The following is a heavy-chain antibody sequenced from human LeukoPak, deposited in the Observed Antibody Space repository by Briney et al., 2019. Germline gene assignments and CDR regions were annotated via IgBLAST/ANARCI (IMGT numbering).Heavy chain of an antibody. V-gene: IGHV3-7*03. CDR2: IKQDGSEK. CDR3: ARVVGDVYFDY. J-gene: IGHJ4*02. CDR1: GFTFSSYW. D-gene: IGHD2-2*01. Sequence: GGSLRLSCAASGFTFSSYWMSWVRPAPGKGLQWVANIKQDGSEKYYVDSVKGRFTISRDNAKNSLYLQMNSLRAEDTAVYYCARVVGDVYFDYWGQGTLVTVSS.